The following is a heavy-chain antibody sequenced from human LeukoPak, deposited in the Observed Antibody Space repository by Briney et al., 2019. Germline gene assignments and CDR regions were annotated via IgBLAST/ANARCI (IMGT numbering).Heavy chain of an antibody. V-gene: IGHV3-30*02. J-gene: IGHJ2*01. CDR3: ARDSCSSTSCYPWYFDL. D-gene: IGHD2-2*01. CDR1: GFTFSNAW. Sequence: GGSLRLSCAASGFTFSNAWMSWVRQAPGKGLEWVAFIRYDGSNKYYADSVKGRFTISRDNSMNTLYLQMNSLRAEDTAVYYCARDSCSSTSCYPWYFDLWGRGTLVTVSS. CDR2: IRYDGSNK.